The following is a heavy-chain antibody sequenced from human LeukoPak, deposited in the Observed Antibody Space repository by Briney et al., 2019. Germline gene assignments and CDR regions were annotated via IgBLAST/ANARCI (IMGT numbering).Heavy chain of an antibody. V-gene: IGHV3-23*01. D-gene: IGHD1-26*01. J-gene: IGHJ3*02. CDR2: VSGSGGST. CDR1: GFTFSSYA. CDR3: AKVQGATKSPYDAFDI. Sequence: PGGSLRLSCAASGFTFSSYAMSWVRQAPGKGLEWVSAVSGSGGSTYYADSVKGRFTISRDNSKNTLYLQMNSLRAEDTAVYYCAKVQGATKSPYDAFDIWGQGTMVTVSS.